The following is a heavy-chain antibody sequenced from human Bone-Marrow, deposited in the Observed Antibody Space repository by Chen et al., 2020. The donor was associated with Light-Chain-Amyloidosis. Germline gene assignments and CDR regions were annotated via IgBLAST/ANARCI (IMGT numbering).Heavy chain of an antibody. CDR2: IYYSGTT. V-gene: IGHV4-31*03. D-gene: IGHD5-12*01. Sequence: QVQLQESGPGLVKTSQTLSLTCTVSGGSISNSGHYWSWIRQQPGKGLEWMGFIYYSGTTYYNPSLKNRITISLDTSKNQFSLKLSAVTAADTAVYYCARSYSAYDPRAAFDFWGQGTKVTVSS. J-gene: IGHJ3*01. CDR1: GGSISNSGHY. CDR3: ARSYSAYDPRAAFDF.